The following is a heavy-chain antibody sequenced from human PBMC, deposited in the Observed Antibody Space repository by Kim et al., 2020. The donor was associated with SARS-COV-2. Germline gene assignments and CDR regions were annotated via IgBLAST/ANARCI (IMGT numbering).Heavy chain of an antibody. Sequence: TPPRKKQVTISVDTSKNQFSLKLSFVTGGDTAVYYCARVRSGGWYDFDFWGQGTLVTVSS. V-gene: IGHV4-59*01. J-gene: IGHJ4*02. CDR3: ARVRSGGWYDFDF. D-gene: IGHD6-19*01.